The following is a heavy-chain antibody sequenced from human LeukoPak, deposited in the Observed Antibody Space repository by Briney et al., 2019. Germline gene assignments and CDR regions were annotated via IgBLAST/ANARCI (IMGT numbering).Heavy chain of an antibody. D-gene: IGHD2-8*01. CDR1: GFTFSSYA. V-gene: IGHV3-30*01. Sequence: GRSLRLSCAASGFTFSSYAMHWVRQAPGKGLEWVAVISYDGSNKYYADSVKGRFTISRDNSKNTLYLQMNSLRAEDTAVYYCAGDLEVGKDIVLMVYASLGYWGQGTLVTVSS. J-gene: IGHJ4*02. CDR3: AGDLEVGKDIVLMVYASLGY. CDR2: ISYDGSNK.